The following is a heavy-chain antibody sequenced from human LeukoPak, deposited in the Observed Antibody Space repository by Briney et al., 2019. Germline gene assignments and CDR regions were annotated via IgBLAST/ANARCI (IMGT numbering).Heavy chain of an antibody. D-gene: IGHD4-17*01. CDR2: INPRGGST. CDR3: ARGMTTVRRDYYYYYMDV. Sequence: ASVKVSCKASGYTFTSYYMHWVRQAHGQGLEWMGIINPRGGSTSYAQKFQGRVTITADESTSTAYMELSSLRSEDTAVYYCARGMTTVRRDYYYYYMDVWGKGTTVTISS. CDR1: GYTFTSYY. J-gene: IGHJ6*03. V-gene: IGHV1-46*01.